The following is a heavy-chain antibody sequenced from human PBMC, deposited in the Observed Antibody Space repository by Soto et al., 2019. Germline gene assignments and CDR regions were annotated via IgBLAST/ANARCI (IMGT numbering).Heavy chain of an antibody. V-gene: IGHV4-59*01. CDR3: ARERRDGYKHYFDY. CDR2: IYYSGSN. Sequence: QVQLQESGPGLVKPSETLSLMCTVSGGSISSYYWSWIRQPPGKGLEWIGYIYYSGSNNYNPSLKSRVTISVDTSKHQFSLKLSSVTAADTAVYYCARERRDGYKHYFDYWGQGTLVTVSS. CDR1: GGSISSYY. D-gene: IGHD5-12*01. J-gene: IGHJ4*02.